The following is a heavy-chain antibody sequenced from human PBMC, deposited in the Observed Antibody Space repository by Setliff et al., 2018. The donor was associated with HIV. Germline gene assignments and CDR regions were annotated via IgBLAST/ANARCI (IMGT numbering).Heavy chain of an antibody. Sequence: ASVKVSCKASGYTFSGNDINWVRQATGQGLEWMGWMNPNSGNTGYAQKFQGRVTMTRDTSISTAYMEQNNLKFEDTAVYYCARARRDSYDRGRRNHYYIDVWGKGTTVTVSS. V-gene: IGHV1-8*01. CDR1: GYTFSGND. CDR2: MNPNSGNT. D-gene: IGHD3-22*01. J-gene: IGHJ6*03. CDR3: ARARRDSYDRGRRNHYYIDV.